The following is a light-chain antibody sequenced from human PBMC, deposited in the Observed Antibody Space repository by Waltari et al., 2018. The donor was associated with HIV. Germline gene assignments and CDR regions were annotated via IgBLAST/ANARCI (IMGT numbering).Light chain of an antibody. J-gene: IGKJ1*01. Sequence: DIAMTQSPASLPASVGDRVRISCRASESIGPNVNWYQQKPGKAPILLIYYSFTLQTGVPSRFTGSGFGAEFTLTITSLQPEDFATYFCQQSYSVPRIFGLGTKVE. CDR2: YSF. CDR3: QQSYSVPRI. CDR1: ESIGPN. V-gene: IGKV1-39*01.